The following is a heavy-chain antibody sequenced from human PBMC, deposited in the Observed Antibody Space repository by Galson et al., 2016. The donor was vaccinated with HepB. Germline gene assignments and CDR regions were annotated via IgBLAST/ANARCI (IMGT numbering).Heavy chain of an antibody. D-gene: IGHD2-2*01. Sequence: SVKVSCKASGFTFTSSAMQWVRQTRGQRLEWIGWIVVGSGNKNYAQKFQERVTITRDMSTGTAYMELSSLRSEDTAVYYCAALPVPAAMNWKVPYYYHYGMDVWGQGTTVTVSS. J-gene: IGHJ6*02. CDR1: GFTFTSSA. CDR2: IVVGSGNK. CDR3: AALPVPAAMNWKVPYYYHYGMDV. V-gene: IGHV1-58*02.